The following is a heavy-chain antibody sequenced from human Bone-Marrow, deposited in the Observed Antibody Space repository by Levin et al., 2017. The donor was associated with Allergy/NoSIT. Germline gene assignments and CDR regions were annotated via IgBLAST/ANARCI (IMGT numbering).Heavy chain of an antibody. V-gene: IGHV4-38-2*01. Sequence: GSLRLSCAVSGYSINSGYYWGWIRQSPGKGLEWIGNMHYSGRTYYNPSFMSRVSMSQDTSENRFSLTLTSVTAADTAVYFCARGPPSGTVTTSFDSWGQGTLVTVSS. CDR3: ARGPPSGTVTTSFDS. J-gene: IGHJ4*02. D-gene: IGHD4-17*01. CDR1: GYSINSGYY. CDR2: MHYSGRT.